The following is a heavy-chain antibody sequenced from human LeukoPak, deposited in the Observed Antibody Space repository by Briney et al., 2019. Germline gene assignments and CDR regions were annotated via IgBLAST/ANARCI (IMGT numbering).Heavy chain of an antibody. CDR1: GFTFSSYS. CDR3: ARDFGYSYGYRGDFDY. D-gene: IGHD5-18*01. Sequence: GGSLRLSCAASGFTFSSYSMNWVRQAPGKGLEWVSSISSSSYIYYADSVKGRFTISRDNAKNSLYLQMNSLRAEDTAVYYCARDFGYSYGYRGDFDYWGQGTLVTVSS. CDR2: ISSSSYI. J-gene: IGHJ4*02. V-gene: IGHV3-21*01.